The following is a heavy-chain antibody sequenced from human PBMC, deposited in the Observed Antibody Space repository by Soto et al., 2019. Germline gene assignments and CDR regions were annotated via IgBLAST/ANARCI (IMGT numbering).Heavy chain of an antibody. CDR3: ARKMNTGRIAAAGNDY. D-gene: IGHD6-13*01. Sequence: GGSLRLSCAASGFTFSSYSMNWVRQAPGKGLEWVSSISSSSSYIYYADSVKGRFTISRDNAKNSLYLQMNSLRAEDTAVYYCARKMNTGRIAAAGNDYWGQGTLVTVSS. CDR2: ISSSSSYI. V-gene: IGHV3-21*01. CDR1: GFTFSSYS. J-gene: IGHJ4*02.